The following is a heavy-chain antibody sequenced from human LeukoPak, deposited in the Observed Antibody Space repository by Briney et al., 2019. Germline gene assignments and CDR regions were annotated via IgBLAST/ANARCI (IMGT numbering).Heavy chain of an antibody. CDR2: ISSSRNFL. Sequence: PGGSLRLSCAASGFTFSSYNMNWVRQAPGKGLEWVSSISSSRNFLYYADSLKGRFTISRDNAKNSLYLQMNSLRAEDTAVYYCARDLSGLDAFDIWGQGTMVTVSS. CDR3: ARDLSGLDAFDI. CDR1: GFTFSSYN. V-gene: IGHV3-21*01. D-gene: IGHD3-22*01. J-gene: IGHJ3*02.